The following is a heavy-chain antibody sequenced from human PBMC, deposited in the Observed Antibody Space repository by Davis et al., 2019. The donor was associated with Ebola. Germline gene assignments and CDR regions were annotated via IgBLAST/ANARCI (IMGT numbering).Heavy chain of an antibody. J-gene: IGHJ5*02. CDR2: ISAYNGGT. V-gene: IGHV1-18*04. CDR3: ARGDTVTSLGS. D-gene: IGHD4-17*01. Sequence: ASVKVSCKASGYTFTSYGISWVRQAPGQGLEWMGWISAYNGGTNYAQKFQGRVTMTRDTSISTAYLELSRLRSDDAAVYYCARGDTVTSLGSWGQGTLVTVSS. CDR1: GYTFTSYG.